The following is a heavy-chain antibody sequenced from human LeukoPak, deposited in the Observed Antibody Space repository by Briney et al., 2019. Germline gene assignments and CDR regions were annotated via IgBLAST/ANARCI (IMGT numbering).Heavy chain of an antibody. CDR1: GGSISSYY. J-gene: IGHJ3*02. CDR3: ARGTAQTVNTYAIDM. Sequence: ASETLSLTCTVSGGSISSYYWSWIRQPPGKGLDWIGYVYYSGSTNYNPSLKSRVIISVDTSKNQFFLNLISVTAADTAVYYCARGTAQTVNTYAIDMWGQGTMVTVSS. D-gene: IGHD4-17*01. V-gene: IGHV4-59*01. CDR2: VYYSGST.